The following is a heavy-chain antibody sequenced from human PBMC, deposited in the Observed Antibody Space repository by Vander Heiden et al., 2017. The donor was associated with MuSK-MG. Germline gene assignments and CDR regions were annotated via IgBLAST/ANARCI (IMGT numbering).Heavy chain of an antibody. D-gene: IGHD3-3*01. Sequence: EVQLVESGGGLVKPGGSLRLSCAASGFTFSSYSMNWVRQAPGKGLEWVSSISSSSSYIYYADSVKGRFTISRDNAKNSLYLQMNSLRAEDAAVYYCARDVWSGYYRDLDYWGQGTLVTVSS. CDR2: ISSSSSYI. V-gene: IGHV3-21*01. CDR1: GFTFSSYS. J-gene: IGHJ4*02. CDR3: ARDVWSGYYRDLDY.